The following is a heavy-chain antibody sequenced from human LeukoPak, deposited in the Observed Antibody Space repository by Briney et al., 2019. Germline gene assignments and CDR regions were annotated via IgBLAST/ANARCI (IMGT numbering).Heavy chain of an antibody. CDR2: ISAYNGNT. Sequence: ASVKVSCKASGYTFTSYGISWVRQAPGQGLEWMGWISAYNGNTNYAQKLQGRVTMTTDTSTSTAYMELRSLRSEDTAVYYCARESVHYYGSGIRFDYWGQGTLVTVSS. V-gene: IGHV1-18*01. D-gene: IGHD3-10*01. CDR1: GYTFTSYG. CDR3: ARESVHYYGSGIRFDY. J-gene: IGHJ4*02.